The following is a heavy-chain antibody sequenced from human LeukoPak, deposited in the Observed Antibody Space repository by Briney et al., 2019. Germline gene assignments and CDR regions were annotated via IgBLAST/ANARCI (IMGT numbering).Heavy chain of an antibody. J-gene: IGHJ4*02. CDR2: INWNGGST. CDR3: ARVDYGGNWYFDY. D-gene: IGHD4-23*01. V-gene: IGHV3-20*01. Sequence: RPGGSLRLSCAASGFTFSTYWMHWVRQVPGKGLEWVSGINWNGGSTGYADSVKGRFTISRDNAKNSLYLQMNSLRAEDTALYHCARVDYGGNWYFDYWGQGTLVTVSS. CDR1: GFTFSTYW.